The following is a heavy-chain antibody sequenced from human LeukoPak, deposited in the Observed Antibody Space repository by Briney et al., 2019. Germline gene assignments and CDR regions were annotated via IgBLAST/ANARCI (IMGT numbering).Heavy chain of an antibody. J-gene: IGHJ3*02. V-gene: IGHV3-33*01. CDR3: ARELHSSSGAFDI. CDR1: GFTFSSYG. D-gene: IGHD6-6*01. Sequence: PGGSLRLSCAASGFTFSSYGMHWVRQAPGKGLEWVAVIWYDGSNKYYADSVKGRFTISRDNSKNTLYPQMNSLRAEDTAVYYCARELHSSSGAFDIWGQGTMVTVSS. CDR2: IWYDGSNK.